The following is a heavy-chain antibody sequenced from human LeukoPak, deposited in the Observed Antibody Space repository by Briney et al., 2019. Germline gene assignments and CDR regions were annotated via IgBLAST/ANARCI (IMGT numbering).Heavy chain of an antibody. CDR2: IYSGGST. J-gene: IGHJ2*01. D-gene: IGHD2-15*01. CDR1: GFTVSSNY. V-gene: IGHV3-53*01. CDR3: ASTILGYCSGGSCYSVDWYFDL. Sequence: GGSLRLSCAASGFTVSSNYMSWVRQAPGEGLEWVSVIYSGGSTYYADSVKGRFTISRDNSKNTLYLQMNSLRAEDTAVYYCASTILGYCSGGSCYSVDWYFDLWGRGTLVTVSS.